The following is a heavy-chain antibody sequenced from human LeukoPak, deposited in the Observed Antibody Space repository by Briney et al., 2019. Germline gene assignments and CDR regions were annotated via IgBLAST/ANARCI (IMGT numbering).Heavy chain of an antibody. Sequence: SETLSLTCTVSGGSISSSSYYWGWIRQPPGKGLEWIGSIYYSGSTYYNPSLKSRVTISVDTSKNQFSLKLSSVTAADTAVYYCATWDFPDYYYYYMDVWGKGTTVTVSS. CDR3: ATWDFPDYYYYYMDV. V-gene: IGHV4-39*01. D-gene: IGHD1-26*01. J-gene: IGHJ6*03. CDR2: IYYSGST. CDR1: GGSISSSSYY.